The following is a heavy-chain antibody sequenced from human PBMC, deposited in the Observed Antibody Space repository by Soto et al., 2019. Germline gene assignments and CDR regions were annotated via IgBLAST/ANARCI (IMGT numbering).Heavy chain of an antibody. J-gene: IGHJ3*02. CDR3: ARGAYSGYDSPNHVQI. CDR1: GFTFSSYS. D-gene: IGHD5-12*01. CDR2: ISSSSYI. V-gene: IGHV3-21*01. Sequence: EVQLVESGGGLVKPGGSLRLSCAASGFTFSSYSMNWVRQAPGKGLEWVSSISSSSYIYYADSVKGRFTISRDNAKNSLYLQMNSLRAEDTAVYYCARGAYSGYDSPNHVQIWGQGTMVTVSS.